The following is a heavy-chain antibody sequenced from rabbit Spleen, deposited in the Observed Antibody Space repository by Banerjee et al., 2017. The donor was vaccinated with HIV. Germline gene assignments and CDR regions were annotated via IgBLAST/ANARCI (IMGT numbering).Heavy chain of an antibody. CDR2: IYAGSGGA. CDR1: GVSFSSSYY. V-gene: IGHV1S40*01. J-gene: IGHJ4*01. D-gene: IGHD1-1*01. Sequence: QSLEESGGDLVKPGASLTLTCTASGVSFSSSYYMCWVRQAPGKGLEWIACIYAGSGGAWYASWAKGRFTISKTSSTTVTLRMTSLTAADTATYFCARDLVGVIGWNFYLWGPGTLVTVS. CDR3: ARDLVGVIGWNFYL.